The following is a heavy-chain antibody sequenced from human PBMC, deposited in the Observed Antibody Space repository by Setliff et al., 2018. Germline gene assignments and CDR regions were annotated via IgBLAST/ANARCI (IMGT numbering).Heavy chain of an antibody. CDR2: IYTSGTT. V-gene: IGHV4-61*09. CDR3: ARGRLLYVGDSHYFDT. Sequence: PSETLSLTCTVSGDSLNSGPYYWTWVRQPAGKGLEWIGHIYTSGTTNYSPSLKSRATISADMSKNQFSLHLTSVTATDTAVYYCARGRLLYVGDSHYFDTWGQGTLVTVSS. J-gene: IGHJ4*02. CDR1: GDSLNSGPYY. D-gene: IGHD4-17*01.